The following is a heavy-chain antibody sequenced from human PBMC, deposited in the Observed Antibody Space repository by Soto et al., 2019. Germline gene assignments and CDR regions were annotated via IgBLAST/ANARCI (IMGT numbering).Heavy chain of an antibody. CDR1: GFTFSDYY. CDR2: ISPGSRYP. CDR3: VRGGGGGLFDP. Sequence: VGSLRLSCAISGFTFSDYYMSWIRQAPGKGLEWLSYISPGSRYPAYADSVKGRFTISRDNARRSLSLQMNSLTVDDTAIYYCVRGGGGGLFDPWGQGSMVTVSS. D-gene: IGHD2-15*01. V-gene: IGHV3-11*06. J-gene: IGHJ5*02.